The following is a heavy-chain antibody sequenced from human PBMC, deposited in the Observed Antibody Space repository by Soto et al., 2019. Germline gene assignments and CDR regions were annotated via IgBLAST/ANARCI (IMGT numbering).Heavy chain of an antibody. CDR1: GYTFTGYY. CDR2: INPNSGGT. CDR3: ARAFRGMVAADAFDI. Sequence: GASVKVSCKASGYTFTGYYMPWVRQAPGQGLEGMGWINPNSGGTNYAQKFQGRVTMTRDTSTSTAYMELRSLRSDDTAVYCCARAFRGMVAADAFDIWGQGTMVTVSS. D-gene: IGHD1-26*01. J-gene: IGHJ3*02. V-gene: IGHV1-2*02.